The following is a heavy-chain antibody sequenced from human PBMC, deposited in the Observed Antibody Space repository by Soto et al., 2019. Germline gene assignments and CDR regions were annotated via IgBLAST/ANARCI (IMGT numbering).Heavy chain of an antibody. D-gene: IGHD3-22*01. Sequence: GGSLRLSCAASGFTFSDYYMSWIRQAPGKGLEWVSYISSSSSYTNYADSVKGRFTISRDNAKNSLYLQMNSLRAEDTAVYYCARDSTGDYYYDSSGPPPDYWGQGTLVTVSS. V-gene: IGHV3-11*06. CDR3: ARDSTGDYYYDSSGPPPDY. CDR2: ISSSSSYT. J-gene: IGHJ4*02. CDR1: GFTFSDYY.